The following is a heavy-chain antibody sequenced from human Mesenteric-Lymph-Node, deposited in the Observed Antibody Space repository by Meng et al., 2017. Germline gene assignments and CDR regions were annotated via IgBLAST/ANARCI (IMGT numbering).Heavy chain of an antibody. V-gene: IGHV4-59*08. D-gene: IGHD3-10*01. J-gene: IGHJ4*02. CDR1: GGSLSSYY. CDR3: ARQSGYFDY. Sequence: HVQLEESGPGLVKPSEPLSLSCTVSGGSLSSYYWSWIRQPPGKGLEWIGHIYYSGSTTYNPSLKSRVTISVDTSKTQFSLKLSSVTATDTAVYYCARQSGYFDYWGQGTLVTVSS. CDR2: IYYSGST.